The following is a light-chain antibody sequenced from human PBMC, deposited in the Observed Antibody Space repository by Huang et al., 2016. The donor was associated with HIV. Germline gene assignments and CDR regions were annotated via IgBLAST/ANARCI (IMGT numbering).Light chain of an antibody. CDR1: QSLSSDY. CDR3: QQYGSAPVT. J-gene: IGKJ1*01. CDR2: DAS. Sequence: EIVLTQSPVTLSLAPGESVTLSCGASQSLSSDYLAWYQQKAGLAPRLLIYDASVRATGVPDRFSGSGSGTDFTLSISSLEPEDFAVYYCQQYGSAPVTFGQGTRLEI. V-gene: IGKV3D-20*01.